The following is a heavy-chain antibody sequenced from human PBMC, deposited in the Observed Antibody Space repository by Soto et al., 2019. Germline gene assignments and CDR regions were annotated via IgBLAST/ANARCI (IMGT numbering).Heavy chain of an antibody. Sequence: SETLSLTCTVSGGSISSGGYYWSWIRQHPGKGLEWIGYIYYSGSTYYNPSLKSRVTISVDTSKNQFSLKLSSVTSADTAVYYCARGDSQVSSVFDYWGQGMLVTVSS. V-gene: IGHV4-31*03. CDR1: GGSISSGGYY. D-gene: IGHD3-16*01. CDR3: ARGDSQVSSVFDY. CDR2: IYYSGST. J-gene: IGHJ4*02.